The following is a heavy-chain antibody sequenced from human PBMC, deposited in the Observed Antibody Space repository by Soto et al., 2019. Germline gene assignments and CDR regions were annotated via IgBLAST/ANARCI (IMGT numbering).Heavy chain of an antibody. J-gene: IGHJ6*02. D-gene: IGHD1-26*01. CDR2: MNPNSGNT. V-gene: IGHV1-8*01. CDR3: ARCDLSYSYYYYYGMDV. Sequence: ASVKVSCKASGYTFTSYDINWVRQATGQGLEWMGWMNPNSGNTGYAQKFQGRVTMTRNTSISTAYMELSSLRSEDTAVYYCARCDLSYSYYYYYGMDVWGQGTTVTVSS. CDR1: GYTFTSYD.